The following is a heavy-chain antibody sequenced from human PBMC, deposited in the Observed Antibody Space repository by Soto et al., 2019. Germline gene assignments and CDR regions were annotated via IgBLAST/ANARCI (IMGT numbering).Heavy chain of an antibody. J-gene: IGHJ4*02. V-gene: IGHV1-69*01. CDR2: IIPIVGTA. CDR1: GGTFSSYA. Sequence: QVQLVQSEAEVKKPGSSVKVSCKASGGTFSSYAISWVRQAPGQGLEWVVGIIPIVGTANYAQKFQGRVTITADEAMRTAYMELSSLRSEDTAVYYCARGGLGDYDFWSGYYPPDYWGQGTLVTVSS. D-gene: IGHD3-3*01. CDR3: ARGGLGDYDFWSGYYPPDY.